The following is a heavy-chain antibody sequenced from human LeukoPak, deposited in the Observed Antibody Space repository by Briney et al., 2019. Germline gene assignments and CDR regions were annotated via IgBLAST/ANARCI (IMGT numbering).Heavy chain of an antibody. D-gene: IGHD1-7*01. V-gene: IGHV3-30*18. J-gene: IGHJ4*02. CDR2: ISYDGSNK. CDR3: AKDKGLELEEDYFDY. Sequence: GRSLRLSCAASGFTFSSYGMHWVRQAPGKGLEWVAVISYDGSNKYYADSVKGRFTISRDSSKNTLYLQMNSLRAEDTAVYYCAKDKGLELEEDYFDYWGQGTLVTVSS. CDR1: GFTFSSYG.